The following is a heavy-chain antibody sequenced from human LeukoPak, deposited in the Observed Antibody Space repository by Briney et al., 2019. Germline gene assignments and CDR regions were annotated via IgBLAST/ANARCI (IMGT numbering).Heavy chain of an antibody. CDR1: GYTFTSYD. V-gene: IGHV1-8*01. CDR2: MNPNSGNT. CDR3: ARVPAVVLDFDY. D-gene: IGHD2/OR15-2a*01. Sequence: ASVKVSCKASGYTFTSYDINWVRQATGQGLEWMGWMNPNSGNTGYAQKFQGRVTMTRNTSISTAYMELSSLRSEDTAVYYCARVPAVVLDFDYWGQGTLVTVSS. J-gene: IGHJ4*02.